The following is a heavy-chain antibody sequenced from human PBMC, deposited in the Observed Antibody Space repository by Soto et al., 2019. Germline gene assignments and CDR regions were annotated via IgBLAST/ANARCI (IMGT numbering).Heavy chain of an antibody. CDR1: GGSISSSSYY. CDR2: IYYSGST. V-gene: IGHV4-39*01. J-gene: IGHJ5*02. Sequence: SETLSLTCTVSGGSISSSSYYWGWIRQPPGKGLEWIGSIYYSGSTYYNPSLKSRVTISVDTSKNQFSLKLSSVTAADTAVYYCARLLRAGVPAALGCIDPWGQGTLVTVSS. CDR3: ARLLRAGVPAALGCIDP. D-gene: IGHD2-2*01.